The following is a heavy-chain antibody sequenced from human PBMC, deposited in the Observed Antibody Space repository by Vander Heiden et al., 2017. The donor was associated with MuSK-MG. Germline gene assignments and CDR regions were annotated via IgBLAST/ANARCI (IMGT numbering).Heavy chain of an antibody. D-gene: IGHD1-1*01. CDR3: ARDSSSMSYKGFYYYMDL. CDR2: ITYTGTYR. J-gene: IGHJ6*03. CDR1: GLPFRRTN. V-gene: IGHV3-21*02. Sequence: EVQLVASGGGLVTPGGSLPLPCVASGLPFRRTNHPRVRQAPGKGLEFVSSITYTGTYRYYAESVKGRFTISRDDAKDSVYLQMNGLRPEDAAVYYCARDSSSMSYKGFYYYMDLWGKGTTVTVSS.